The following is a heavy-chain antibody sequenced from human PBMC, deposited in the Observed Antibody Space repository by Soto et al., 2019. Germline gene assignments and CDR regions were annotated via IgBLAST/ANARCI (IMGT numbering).Heavy chain of an antibody. CDR1: GFTFSSYS. CDR3: ACDGGNYYYGMDV. V-gene: IGHV3-21*01. Sequence: GGSLRLSCAASGFTFSSYSMNWVRQAPGKGLEWVSSISSSSSYIYYADSVKGRFTISRDNAKNSLYLQMNSLRAEDTAVYYCACDGGNYYYGMDVWGQGTTVTVSS. D-gene: IGHD1-26*01. CDR2: ISSSSSYI. J-gene: IGHJ6*02.